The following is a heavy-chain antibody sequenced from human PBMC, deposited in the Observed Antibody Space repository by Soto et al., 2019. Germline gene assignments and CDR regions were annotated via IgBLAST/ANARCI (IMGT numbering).Heavy chain of an antibody. CDR3: AKDVIVVVPAANWFDP. V-gene: IGHV3-30*18. Sequence: QVQLVESGGGVVQPGRSLRLSCAASGFTFSSYGMHWVRQAPGKGLEWVAVISYDGSNKYYADSVKGRFTISRDNSKNTPYLQMNSLRAEDTAVYYSAKDVIVVVPAANWFDPWGQGTLVTVSS. CDR1: GFTFSSYG. J-gene: IGHJ5*02. D-gene: IGHD2-2*01. CDR2: ISYDGSNK.